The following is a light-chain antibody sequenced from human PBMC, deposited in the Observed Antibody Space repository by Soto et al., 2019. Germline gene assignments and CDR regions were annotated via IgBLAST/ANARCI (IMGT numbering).Light chain of an antibody. CDR1: QSVSNNY. V-gene: IGKV3D-11*02. CDR3: QQRSNWPIT. CDR2: GAS. Sequence: EIVLTQSPATLSVSPGERATLSCRASQSVSNNYLSWYQQKPGQAPRLLIYGASNRATRIPDRFSGSGPGTDFTLTISSLAPEDFAVYYCQQRSNWPITFGQGTRLEI. J-gene: IGKJ5*01.